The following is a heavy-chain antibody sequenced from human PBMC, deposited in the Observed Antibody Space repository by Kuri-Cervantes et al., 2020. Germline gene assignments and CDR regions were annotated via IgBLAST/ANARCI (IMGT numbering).Heavy chain of an antibody. Sequence: LSLTCAASGFTFSNYAMHWVRQAPGKGLEWVAVISYDGINNYYADSVKGRFTITRGNSKNTLYLQMNSLRAEDTAVYYCVNGGMITFGGVIALDYWGQGTLVTVSS. V-gene: IGHV3-30-3*01. CDR1: GFTFSNYA. J-gene: IGHJ4*02. D-gene: IGHD3-16*01. CDR3: VNGGMITFGGVIALDY. CDR2: ISYDGINN.